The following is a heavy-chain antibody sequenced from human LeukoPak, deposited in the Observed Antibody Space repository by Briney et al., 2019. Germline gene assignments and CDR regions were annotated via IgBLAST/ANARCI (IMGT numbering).Heavy chain of an antibody. CDR2: INSDGSST. CDR1: GFTFSSYW. D-gene: IGHD3-16*01. J-gene: IGHJ4*02. V-gene: IGHV3-74*01. Sequence: GGSLRLSCAASGFTFSSYWMHWVRQAPGKGLVWVSRINSDGSSTSYADSVKGRFTISRDNAKNTLYLQMNSLRAEDTAVYYCAGGPHVSVLGDYYFDYWGQGTLVTVSS. CDR3: AGGPHVSVLGDYYFDY.